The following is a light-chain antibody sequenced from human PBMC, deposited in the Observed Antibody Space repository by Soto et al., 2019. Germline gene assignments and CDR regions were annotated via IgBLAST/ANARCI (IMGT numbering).Light chain of an antibody. Sequence: EIVLTQSPGTLSLSPGERATLSCRASQSVSSRYLAWYQQKPGQAPRLLIYDASSRATGIPDRFSGSGSGTDFTLTISRLEPEDAAVYYCQQYGSSVTWTFGQGTKVEIK. V-gene: IGKV3-20*01. CDR3: QQYGSSVTWT. CDR1: QSVSSRY. CDR2: DAS. J-gene: IGKJ1*01.